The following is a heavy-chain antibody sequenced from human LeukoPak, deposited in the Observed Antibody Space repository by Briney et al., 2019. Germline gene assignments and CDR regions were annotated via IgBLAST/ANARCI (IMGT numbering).Heavy chain of an antibody. D-gene: IGHD3-10*01. V-gene: IGHV5-51*01. J-gene: IGHJ4*02. Sequence: GESLKISCKGSGYSFTSYWIGWVRQMPGKGLEWMGIIYPGDSDTRYSPSFQGQVTISADKSISTAYLQWSSLKASDTAMYFCARPVRGSGSYVYFDYWGQGTLVTVSS. CDR2: IYPGDSDT. CDR1: GYSFTSYW. CDR3: ARPVRGSGSYVYFDY.